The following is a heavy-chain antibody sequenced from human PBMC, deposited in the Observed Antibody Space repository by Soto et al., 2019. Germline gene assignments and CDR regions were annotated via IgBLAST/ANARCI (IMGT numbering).Heavy chain of an antibody. CDR3: AKATATGGGAFDI. CDR2: ILVDGRT. CDR1: GFICSSYD. V-gene: IGHV3-23*01. Sequence: GGSLRLSCAASGFICSSYDMSWVRQAPGKGLEWVSTILVDGRTFYVDSVKGRFTISRDSSKNTVYLQMNSLTAGDTALYYCAKATATGGGAFDICGQGTMVTVS. D-gene: IGHD2-8*02. J-gene: IGHJ3*02.